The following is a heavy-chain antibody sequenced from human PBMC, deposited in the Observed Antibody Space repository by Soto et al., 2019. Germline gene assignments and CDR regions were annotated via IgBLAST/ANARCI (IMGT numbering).Heavy chain of an antibody. CDR3: AREQMDVVVVPAAMGY. CDR1: GFTFSSYS. V-gene: IGHV3-21*01. CDR2: ISSSSSYI. Sequence: SLRLSCAASGFTFSSYSMNWVRQAPGKGLEWVSSISSSSSYIYYADSVKGRFTISRDNAKNSLYLQMHSLRAEDTAVYYCAREQMDVVVVPAAMGYWGQGTLVTVSS. D-gene: IGHD2-2*03. J-gene: IGHJ4*02.